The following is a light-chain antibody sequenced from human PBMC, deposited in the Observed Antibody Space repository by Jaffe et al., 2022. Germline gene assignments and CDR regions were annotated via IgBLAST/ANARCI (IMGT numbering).Light chain of an antibody. V-gene: IGKV1-5*03. CDR2: KAS. Sequence: DIQMTQSPSTLSASVGDRVAITCRASESISTWLAWYQQQPGKAPKLLIQKASTLESGVPSRFSGTGSGTEFTLTISGLQPDDFATYFCQQYNRYYTFGQGTKLEIK. CDR1: ESISTW. CDR3: QQYNRYYT. J-gene: IGKJ2*01.